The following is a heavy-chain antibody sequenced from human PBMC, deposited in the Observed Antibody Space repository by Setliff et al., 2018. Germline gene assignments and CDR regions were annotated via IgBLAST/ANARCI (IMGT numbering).Heavy chain of an antibody. Sequence: PGGSLRLSCAASGFTFSSYALHWVRQAPGQGLEWVGWISPYSGNTYSAQRFQGRVTLTTDTSTSTAYMDVRSLTSDDTAVYYCERLVRYCTTTTCQRTSASEHWGQGTLVTVSS. J-gene: IGHJ4*02. V-gene: IGHV1-18*01. CDR3: ERLVRYCTTTTCQRTSASEH. CDR1: GFTFSSYA. CDR2: ISPYSGNT. D-gene: IGHD2-2*01.